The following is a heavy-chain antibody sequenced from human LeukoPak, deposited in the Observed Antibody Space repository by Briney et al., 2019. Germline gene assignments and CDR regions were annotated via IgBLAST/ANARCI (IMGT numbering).Heavy chain of an antibody. CDR2: INHSGST. J-gene: IGHJ5*02. Sequence: PSETLSLTCAVYGGSFSGYYWSWIRQPPGKGLEWIGEINHSGSTNYNPSLKSQVTISVDTSKNQFSLKLSSVTAADTAVYYCARGRGYCYPTPKGGGWFDPWGQGTLVTVSS. D-gene: IGHD5-18*01. CDR1: GGSFSGYY. V-gene: IGHV4-34*01. CDR3: ARGRGYCYPTPKGGGWFDP.